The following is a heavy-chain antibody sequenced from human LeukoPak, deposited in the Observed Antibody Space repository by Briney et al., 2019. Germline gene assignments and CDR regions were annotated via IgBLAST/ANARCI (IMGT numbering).Heavy chain of an antibody. CDR2: ISGGGSDT. CDR1: GSTFSDYA. D-gene: IGHD6-19*01. Sequence: GGSLRLSCAASGSTFSDYAMSWVRQAPGKGLEWVSAISGGGSDTYYADSVKGRFTISRDNSKNTLYLQMNGLAAEDTAIYYCAKGRSGWYVFDYWGQGTLVTVSS. V-gene: IGHV3-23*01. J-gene: IGHJ4*02. CDR3: AKGRSGWYVFDY.